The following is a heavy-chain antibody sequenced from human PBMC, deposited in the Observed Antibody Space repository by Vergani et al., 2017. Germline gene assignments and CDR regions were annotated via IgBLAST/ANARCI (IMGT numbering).Heavy chain of an antibody. J-gene: IGHJ3*02. CDR2: VDPEDGET. D-gene: IGHD1-7*01. Sequence: EVQLVQSGAEVKKPGATMKISCKVSGYTFTDHYMHWVKQAPGKGLEWMGLVDPEDGETIYAEKFKGRVTIAADTSTDTAHLELSSLRSEDTAVYYCAKDLRPDGITGTGNAFDIWGQGTMVTVSS. CDR1: GYTFTDHY. V-gene: IGHV1-69-2*01. CDR3: AKDLRPDGITGTGNAFDI.